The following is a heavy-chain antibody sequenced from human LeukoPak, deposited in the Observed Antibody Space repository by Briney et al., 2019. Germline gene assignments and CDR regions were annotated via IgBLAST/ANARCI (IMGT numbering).Heavy chain of an antibody. CDR3: AKERSRAGTNGMDV. Sequence: GGSLRLSCAASGFTFDDYAMHWVRQAPGKGLEWVSGISWNSGSIGYADSVKGRFTISRDNAKNSLYLQMNSLRAEDTALYYCAKERSRAGTNGMDVWGQGTTVTVSS. J-gene: IGHJ6*02. CDR1: GFTFDDYA. V-gene: IGHV3-9*01. D-gene: IGHD3-10*01. CDR2: ISWNSGSI.